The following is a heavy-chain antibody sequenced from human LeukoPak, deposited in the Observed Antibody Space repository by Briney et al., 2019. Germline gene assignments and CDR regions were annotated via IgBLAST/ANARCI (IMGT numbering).Heavy chain of an antibody. J-gene: IGHJ5*02. Sequence: PGGSLRLSCAASGFTFSSYGMHWVRQAPGKGLEWVSYISISSNTIYYADSVKGRFTISRDNAKNSLYLQMNSLRAEDTAVYYCARGPPLFDPWGQGTLVTVSS. CDR2: ISISSNTI. V-gene: IGHV3-48*04. CDR1: GFTFSSYG. CDR3: ARGPPLFDP.